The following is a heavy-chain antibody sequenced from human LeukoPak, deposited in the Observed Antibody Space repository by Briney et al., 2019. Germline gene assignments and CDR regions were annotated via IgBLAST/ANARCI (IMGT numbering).Heavy chain of an antibody. J-gene: IGHJ2*01. CDR1: GGSFSGYY. V-gene: IGHV4-34*01. D-gene: IGHD2-2*01. CDR2: INHSGST. Sequence: PSETLSLTCAVYGGSFSGYYWSWIRQPPGKGLEWIGEINHSGSTNYNPSLKSRVTILVDTSKNQFSLKLSSVTAADTAVYYCARRVVVVPAAILQSRYFDLWGRGTLVTVSS. CDR3: ARRVVVVPAAILQSRYFDL.